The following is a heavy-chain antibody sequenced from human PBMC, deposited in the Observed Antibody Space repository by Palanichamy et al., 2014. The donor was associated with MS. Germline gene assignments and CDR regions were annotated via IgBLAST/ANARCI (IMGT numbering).Heavy chain of an antibody. CDR3: ATDRAAYFRY. Sequence: QVQLVQSGAEVKKPGSSVKVSCKASGGTFSRNTFNWVRQAPGQGLEWMGRIIPILGLASYTQRFQGRVTISAGKSTSTAYMELNSLTSDDTTVYYCATDRAAYFRYWGQGTLVTVSS. D-gene: IGHD6-25*01. CDR2: IIPILGLA. CDR1: GGTFSRNT. J-gene: IGHJ1*01. V-gene: IGHV1-69*08.